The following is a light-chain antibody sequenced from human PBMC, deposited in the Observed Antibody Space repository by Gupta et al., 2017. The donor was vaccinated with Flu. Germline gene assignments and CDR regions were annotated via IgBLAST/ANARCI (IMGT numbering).Light chain of an antibody. Sequence: EIVLTQSPGTLSLSPGERATLSCRASQSVSSSYLAWYQQKPGQAPRLLIYGASSRATGFPDRFSSSGSGTEFTLTISRREPEDFAVYYCQHEGSSPDTFGQGTKLDIK. J-gene: IGKJ2*01. V-gene: IGKV3-20*01. CDR2: GAS. CDR3: QHEGSSPDT. CDR1: QSVSSSY.